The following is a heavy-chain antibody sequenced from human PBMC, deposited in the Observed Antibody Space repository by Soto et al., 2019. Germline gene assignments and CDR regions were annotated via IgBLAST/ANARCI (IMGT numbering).Heavy chain of an antibody. CDR1: GGTFTTYD. D-gene: IGHD6-19*01. Sequence: QVQLVQSGAEVRKPGSSVKVSCKASGGTFTTYDISWVRQAPGQGLEWKGGIIPLFDATKYAQKFQGRVTITADKSTGTAYMELSSLRSEDTAMYYCARDRSSSWYNGTFDLDSWGQGTLVTVSS. V-gene: IGHV1-69*06. CDR3: ARDRSSSWYNGTFDLDS. CDR2: IIPLFDAT. J-gene: IGHJ4*02.